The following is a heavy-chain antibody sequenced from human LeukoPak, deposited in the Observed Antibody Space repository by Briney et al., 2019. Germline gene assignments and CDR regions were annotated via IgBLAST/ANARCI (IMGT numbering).Heavy chain of an antibody. CDR3: ARAMRSSDSVRGYSGYGEFDC. V-gene: IGHV1-8*03. CDR2: MNPNSGNT. D-gene: IGHD5-12*01. CDR1: GYTFTSYD. Sequence: ASVKVSCKASGYTFTSYDINWVRQATGQGLEWMGWMNPNSGNTGYAQKFQGRVTITRNTSISTAYMELSSLRAEDTAVYYCARAMRSSDSVRGYSGYGEFDCWGQGTLVTVSS. J-gene: IGHJ4*02.